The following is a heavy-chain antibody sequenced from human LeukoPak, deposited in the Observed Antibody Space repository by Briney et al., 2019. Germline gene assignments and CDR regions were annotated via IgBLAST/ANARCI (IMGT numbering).Heavy chain of an antibody. CDR3: ARVGNYYGSGSYSATWGYYYYMDV. Sequence: GGSLRLSCTVSGFTVSSNSMSWVRQAPGKGLEWVSFIYSAGSTHYSDSVKGRFTISIDNSKNTLYLQMNSLRAEDTAVYYCARVGNYYGSGSYSATWGYYYYMDVWGKGTTVTISS. CDR2: IYSAGST. V-gene: IGHV3-53*01. CDR1: GFTVSSNS. D-gene: IGHD3-10*01. J-gene: IGHJ6*03.